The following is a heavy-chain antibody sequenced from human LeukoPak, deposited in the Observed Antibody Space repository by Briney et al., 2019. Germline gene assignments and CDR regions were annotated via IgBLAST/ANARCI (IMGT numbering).Heavy chain of an antibody. V-gene: IGHV4-31*03. CDR3: ARGRATWYFDL. CDR1: GGSISSGGYY. CDR2: IYYSGST. Sequence: SQTLSLTCTVSGGSISSGGYYWSWIRQHPGKGLECIGYIYYSGSTYYNPSLKSRITISVDTSKNQFSLKLSSVTAADTAVCYCARGRATWYFDLWGRGTLVTVSS. D-gene: IGHD3-10*01. J-gene: IGHJ2*01.